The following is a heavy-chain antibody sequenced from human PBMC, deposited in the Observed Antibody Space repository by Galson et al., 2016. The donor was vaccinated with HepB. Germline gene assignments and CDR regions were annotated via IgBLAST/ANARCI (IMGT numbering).Heavy chain of an antibody. V-gene: IGHV3-21*01. CDR2: ISSSSTYI. J-gene: IGHJ5*02. Sequence: SLRVSCAASGFTFSTYSMNWVRQAPGKGLEWVSSISSSSTYIYYADSLTGRFTITRDNAKSSLNPQMNSLRAEDTAVYYCARAFEMTAGISGFNWFDPWGQGTLVTVSS. CDR1: GFTFSTYS. D-gene: IGHD3-9*01. CDR3: ARAFEMTAGISGFNWFDP.